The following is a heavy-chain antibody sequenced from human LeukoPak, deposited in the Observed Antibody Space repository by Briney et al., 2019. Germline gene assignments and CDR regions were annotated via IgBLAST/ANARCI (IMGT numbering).Heavy chain of an antibody. J-gene: IGHJ4*02. CDR1: GFTFSSYS. D-gene: IGHD2-2*01. Sequence: PGGSLRHSCAASGFTFSSYSMNWVRQAPGKRLEWVSSISSSSSYIYYADSVKGRFTISRDNAKNSLYLQMNSLRAEDTAVYYCARDQIVVVPAAIDYWGQGTLVTVSS. V-gene: IGHV3-21*01. CDR3: ARDQIVVVPAAIDY. CDR2: ISSSSSYI.